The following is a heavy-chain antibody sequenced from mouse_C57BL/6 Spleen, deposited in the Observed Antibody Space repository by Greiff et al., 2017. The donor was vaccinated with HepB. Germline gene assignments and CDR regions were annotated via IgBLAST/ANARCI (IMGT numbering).Heavy chain of an antibody. Sequence: EVQLQQSGPELVKPGASVKMSCKASGYTFTDYNMHWVKQSHGKSLEWIGYINPNNGGTSYNQKFKGKATLTVNKSSSTAYMELRSLTSEDSAVYYCARERRGYYDYPYYFDYWGQGTTLTVSS. CDR3: ARERRGYYDYPYYFDY. V-gene: IGHV1-22*01. CDR1: GYTFTDYN. CDR2: INPNNGGT. D-gene: IGHD2-4*01. J-gene: IGHJ2*01.